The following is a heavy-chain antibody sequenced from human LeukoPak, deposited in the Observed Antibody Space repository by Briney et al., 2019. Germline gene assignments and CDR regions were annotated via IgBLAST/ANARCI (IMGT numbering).Heavy chain of an antibody. D-gene: IGHD6-19*01. V-gene: IGHV3-15*01. CDR1: GFTFSNAW. Sequence: PGRSLRLSCAASGFTFSNAWMSWVRQAPGKGLEWVGRIKSKTDGGTTDYAAPVKGRFTISRDDSKNTLYLQMNSLRTEDTAVYYCTTDLQQWPNDYWGQGTLVTVSS. CDR3: TTDLQQWPNDY. J-gene: IGHJ4*02. CDR2: IKSKTDGGTT.